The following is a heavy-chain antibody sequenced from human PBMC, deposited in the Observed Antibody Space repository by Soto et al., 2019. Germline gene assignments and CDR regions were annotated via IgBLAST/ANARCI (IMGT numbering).Heavy chain of an antibody. V-gene: IGHV1-18*01. J-gene: IGHJ4*02. CDR2: ISANNGNT. Sequence: ASVKVSCKASGYTFTSYGINWVRQAPGQGLEWMGWISANNGNTHYAQKLQGRVTMTTDTSTSTAYMELRSLRSDDTAVYYCARVQSGYDFAYWGQGTLVTVSS. CDR3: ARVQSGYDFAY. CDR1: GYTFTSYG. D-gene: IGHD5-12*01.